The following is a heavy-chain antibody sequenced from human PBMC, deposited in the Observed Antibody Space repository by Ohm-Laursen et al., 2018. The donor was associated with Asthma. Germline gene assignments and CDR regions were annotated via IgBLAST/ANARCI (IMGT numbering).Heavy chain of an antibody. Sequence: SLRLSCAASEFTFSLYSMNWVRQAPGKGLEWVSAIDGSGGRTYYADSVKGRFTISRDNPRNTLYLQMNSLRAEDTAVYYCAKDSSEVVAADEYWGQGTLVTVSS. CDR1: EFTFSLYS. V-gene: IGHV3-23*01. J-gene: IGHJ1*01. CDR3: AKDSSEVVAADEY. CDR2: IDGSGGRT. D-gene: IGHD2-15*01.